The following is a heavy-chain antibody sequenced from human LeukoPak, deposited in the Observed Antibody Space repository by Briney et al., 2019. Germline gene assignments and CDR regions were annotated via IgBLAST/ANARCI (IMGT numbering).Heavy chain of an antibody. CDR3: ARRKIPAAIESWFDP. D-gene: IGHD2-2*02. V-gene: IGHV5-51*01. Sequence: GESLKISCKGSGYSFTSYWIGWVRQMPGKGLEWMGIIYPGDSDTRYSPSFQGQVTISADKSISTAYLQWSSLKASDTAMYYCARRKIPAAIESWFDPWGQGTLVTVSS. CDR1: GYSFTSYW. CDR2: IYPGDSDT. J-gene: IGHJ5*02.